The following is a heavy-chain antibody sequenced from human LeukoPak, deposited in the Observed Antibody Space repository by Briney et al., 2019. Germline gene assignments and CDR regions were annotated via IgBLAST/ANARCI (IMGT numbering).Heavy chain of an antibody. CDR1: VGSFSAYY. D-gene: IGHD6-19*01. CDR2: INHSGTT. CDR3: ARAPGQWYCMDV. Sequence: SETVSLTCAVYVGSFSAYYWSWIRQPPGKGLEWIAEINHSGTTHYNPSLKSRVSMSRDTSNNQLLPKLSSVTTADTAVYFCARAPGQWYCMDVWGKGTTVTVSS. J-gene: IGHJ6*03. V-gene: IGHV4-34*01.